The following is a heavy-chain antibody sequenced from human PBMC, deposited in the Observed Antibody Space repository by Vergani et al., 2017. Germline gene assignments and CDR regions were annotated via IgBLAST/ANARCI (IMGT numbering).Heavy chain of an antibody. D-gene: IGHD6-13*01. Sequence: EVQLVESGGGLVQPGGSLRLSCAASGFTVSSNYMSWVRQAPGKGLEWVSGISGSGGSTYYAGSVKGRFTISRDSSKNTLYLQMNSLSAGDTAVYYCANLPSIAAAGDFDYWGQGTLVTVSS. CDR1: GFTVSSNY. CDR2: ISGSGGST. V-gene: IGHV3-23*04. J-gene: IGHJ4*02. CDR3: ANLPSIAAAGDFDY.